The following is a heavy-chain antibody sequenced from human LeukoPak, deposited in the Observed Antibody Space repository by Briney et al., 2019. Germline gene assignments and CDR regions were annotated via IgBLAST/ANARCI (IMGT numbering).Heavy chain of an antibody. V-gene: IGHV1-58*02. J-gene: IGHJ4*02. CDR2: IVVGSGNT. CDR1: GFTFTSSA. CDR3: ATSIAVAGSLDY. Sequence: SVKVSCKASGFTFTSSAMQWVRQARGERLEWIGWIVVGSGNTNYAQKFQERVTITRDMSTSTAYMELSSLRSEDTAVYYCATSIAVAGSLDYWGQGTLVTVSS. D-gene: IGHD6-19*01.